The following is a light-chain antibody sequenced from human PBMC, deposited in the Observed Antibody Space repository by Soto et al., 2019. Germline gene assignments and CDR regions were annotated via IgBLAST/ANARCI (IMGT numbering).Light chain of an antibody. V-gene: IGLV2-14*01. J-gene: IGLJ1*01. CDR3: LSFKRSDTYI. CDR2: EVS. Sequence: QSALTQPASVSGSPGQSITFSCTGTSSDIGAYNYVSWYQHHPAKAPKLMIYEVSNRPSGISNRFSGSKSGNTASLTISGLQAEDEADYYCLSFKRSDTYIFGTGTKVTVL. CDR1: SSDIGAYNY.